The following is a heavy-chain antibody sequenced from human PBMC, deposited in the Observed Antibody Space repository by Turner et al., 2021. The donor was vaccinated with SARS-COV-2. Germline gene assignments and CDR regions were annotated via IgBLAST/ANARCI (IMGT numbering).Heavy chain of an antibody. CDR1: GYTFTDYY. V-gene: IGHV1-2*02. D-gene: IGHD2-8*01. J-gene: IGHJ6*02. CDR2: INPQSGGT. Sequence: QVQLVQSGAEVKKPGASVKVSCKASGYTFTDYYMHWVRQAPGQGLEWMGWINPQSGGTNYAQKFQGRVTMTRDTSITTAYMELSSLRSDDTAVYYCAREDIVLMMYSSDGMDVWGQGTTVTVSS. CDR3: AREDIVLMMYSSDGMDV.